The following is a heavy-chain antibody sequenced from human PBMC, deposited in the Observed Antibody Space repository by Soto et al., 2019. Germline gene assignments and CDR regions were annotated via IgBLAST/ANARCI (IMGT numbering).Heavy chain of an antibody. V-gene: IGHV4-61*01. J-gene: IGHJ4*02. CDR3: ARWRVVAPEYYFDY. D-gene: IGHD2-15*01. CDR1: GGSVSSGSYY. CDR2: IYYSGST. Sequence: ETLSLTCTVSGGSVSSGSYYWSWIRQPPGKGLEWIGYIYYSGSTNYNPSLKSRVTISVDTSKNQFSLKLSSVTAADTAVYYCARWRVVAPEYYFDYWGQGTLVTVSS.